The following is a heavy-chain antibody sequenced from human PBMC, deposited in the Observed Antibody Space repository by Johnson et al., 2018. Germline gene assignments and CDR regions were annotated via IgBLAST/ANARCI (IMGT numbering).Heavy chain of an antibody. J-gene: IGHJ3*02. CDR2: ISYSGST. V-gene: IGHV4-59*01. Sequence: QVQLQESGPGLVKPSETLSLTCTVSGGSISSYYWSWIRQPPGKGLEWIGYISYSGSTNYNPSLKSRVTISVDTSKNQFSLKLSTVTAADTAVYYWARAQYSYGLDAFDIWGQGTMVTVSS. D-gene: IGHD5-18*01. CDR3: ARAQYSYGLDAFDI. CDR1: GGSISSYY.